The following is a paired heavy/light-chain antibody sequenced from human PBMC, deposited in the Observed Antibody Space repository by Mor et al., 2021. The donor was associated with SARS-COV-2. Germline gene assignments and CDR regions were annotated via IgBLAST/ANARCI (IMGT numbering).Heavy chain of an antibody. CDR1: GGSISSGGYS. J-gene: IGHJ4*02. CDR3: ARGDRVPAARGGFDY. V-gene: IGHV4-30-2*01. Sequence: QLQLQESGSGLVKPSQTLSLTCAVSGGSISSGGYSWSWIRQPPGKGLEWIGYIYHSGSTYYNPSLKSRVTISVDRSKNQFSLKLSSVTAADTAVYYCARGDRVPAARGGFDYWGQGTLVTVSS. CDR2: IYHSGST. D-gene: IGHD2-2*01.
Light chain of an antibody. Sequence: QSALAQPASVSGSPGQSITISCTGTSSDVGDNKYVSWYQHHPGKVPKLMIFDVSQRPSGVSDRFSGSKSGNTASLTISGLQTDDEADYYCSSCSTGGTLVFGGGTKLTVL. CDR2: DVS. V-gene: IGLV2-14*03. CDR3: SSCSTGGTLV. CDR1: SSDVGDNKY. J-gene: IGLJ3*02.